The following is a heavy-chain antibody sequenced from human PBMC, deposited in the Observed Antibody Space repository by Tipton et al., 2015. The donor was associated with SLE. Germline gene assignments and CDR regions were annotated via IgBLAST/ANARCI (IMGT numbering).Heavy chain of an antibody. V-gene: IGHV1-18*01. D-gene: IGHD6-19*01. CDR1: GYTFTSYG. J-gene: IGHJ4*02. Sequence: QLVQSGAEVKKPGASVKVSCKASGYTFTSYGISWVRQAPGQGIEWMGWISAYNGNTNYAQKLQGRVTMTTDTSTSTAYMERRSLRSDDTAVYYCAGCPLYSSGCPRDYWGQGTLVTVSS. CDR3: AGCPLYSSGCPRDY. CDR2: ISAYNGNT.